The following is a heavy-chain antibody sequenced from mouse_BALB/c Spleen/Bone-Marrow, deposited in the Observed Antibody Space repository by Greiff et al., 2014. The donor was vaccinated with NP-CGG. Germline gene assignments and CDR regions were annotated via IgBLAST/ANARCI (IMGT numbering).Heavy chain of an antibody. CDR1: GYTFTSYW. V-gene: IGHV1-87*01. Sequence: VQLQQSGAELARPGASVKLSCKASGYTFTSYWMQWVKQRPGQSLEWIGAIYPGDGDTRYTQKFKGKATLTADKSSSTAYMLLSSLASEDSAVYYCARYYYAMDYWGQGTSVTVSS. CDR2: IYPGDGDT. CDR3: ARYYYAMDY. J-gene: IGHJ4*01.